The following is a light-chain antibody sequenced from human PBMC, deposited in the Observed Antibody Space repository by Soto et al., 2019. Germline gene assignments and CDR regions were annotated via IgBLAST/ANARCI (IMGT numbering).Light chain of an antibody. CDR1: QSVSSSY. Sequence: EIVLTQSPGTLSLSPGERATLSCRASQSVSSSYLAWYQQKPGQAPRLLIYGASTRATGIPDRFSVSGSGTKFTLTISSLQSEDFAVYYCQQYNNWPSWTFGQGTRLEIK. V-gene: IGKV3D-15*01. CDR2: GAS. CDR3: QQYNNWPSWT. J-gene: IGKJ5*01.